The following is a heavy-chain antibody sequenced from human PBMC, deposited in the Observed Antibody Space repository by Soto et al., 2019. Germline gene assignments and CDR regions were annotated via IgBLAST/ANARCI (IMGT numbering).Heavy chain of an antibody. V-gene: IGHV4-30-4*01. CDR2: IYYSGST. CDR3: ARWWFGEFFDY. D-gene: IGHD3-10*01. CDR1: GGSISSCDYY. Sequence: QVQLQESGPGLVKPSQTLSLTCTVSGGSISSCDYYWGWIRKPPGKGLEWIGYIYYSGSTYYNPSVKSRVTISVDTSKNQYSLKLRSVTAAGTAVYYCARWWFGEFFDYWGQGTLVTVSS. J-gene: IGHJ4*02.